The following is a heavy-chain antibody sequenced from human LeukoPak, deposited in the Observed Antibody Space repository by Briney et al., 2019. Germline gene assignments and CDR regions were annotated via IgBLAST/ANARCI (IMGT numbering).Heavy chain of an antibody. Sequence: GRSLRLSCAASGFTFSSYAMHWVRQAPGKGLEWVAVISYDGSNKYYADSVKGRFTISRDNSKNTLYLQMNSLRAEDTAVYYCARERDDFWSGYYLWGQGTLVTVSS. CDR1: GFTFSSYA. J-gene: IGHJ4*02. CDR3: ARERDDFWSGYYL. V-gene: IGHV3-30-3*01. CDR2: ISYDGSNK. D-gene: IGHD3-3*01.